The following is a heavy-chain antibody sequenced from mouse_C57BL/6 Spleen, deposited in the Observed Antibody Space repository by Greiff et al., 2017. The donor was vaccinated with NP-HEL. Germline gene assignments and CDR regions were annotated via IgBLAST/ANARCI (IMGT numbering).Heavy chain of an antibody. D-gene: IGHD2-3*01. CDR1: GYTFTSYW. CDR2: IYPGSGST. V-gene: IGHV1-55*01. Sequence: VQLQQSGAELVKPGASVKMSCKASGYTFTSYWITWVKQRPGQGLEWIGDIYPGSGSTNYNEKFKSKATLTVDTSSSTAYMQLSSLTSEDSAVYYCARRDGYYSPFDYWGQGTTLTVSS. CDR3: ARRDGYYSPFDY. J-gene: IGHJ2*01.